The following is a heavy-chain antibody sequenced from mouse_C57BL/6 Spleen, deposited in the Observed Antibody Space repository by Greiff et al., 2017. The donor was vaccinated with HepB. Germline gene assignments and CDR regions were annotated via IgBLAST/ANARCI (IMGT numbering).Heavy chain of an antibody. J-gene: IGHJ3*01. V-gene: IGHV14-4*01. CDR1: GFNIKDDY. Sequence: VQLQQSGAELVRPGASVKLSCTASGFNIKDDYMHWVKQRPEQGLEWIGWIDPENGDTEYASKFQGKATITADTSSNTAYLQLSSLTSEDTAVYYCTTSYSNYEFAYWGQGTLVTVSA. D-gene: IGHD2-5*01. CDR3: TTSYSNYEFAY. CDR2: IDPENGDT.